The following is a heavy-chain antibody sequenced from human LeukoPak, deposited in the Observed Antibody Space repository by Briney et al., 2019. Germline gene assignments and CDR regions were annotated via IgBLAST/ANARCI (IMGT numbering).Heavy chain of an antibody. CDR2: ISYDGSNK. Sequence: GGSLRLSCAASGFTFSSYAMHWVRQAPGKGLEWVAVISYDGSNKYYADSVKGRFTISRDNSKNTLYLQMNSLRAEDTAVYYCAKEGSSSWLIYFDYWGQGTLVTVSS. CDR1: GFTFSSYA. D-gene: IGHD6-13*01. J-gene: IGHJ4*02. CDR3: AKEGSSSWLIYFDY. V-gene: IGHV3-30*04.